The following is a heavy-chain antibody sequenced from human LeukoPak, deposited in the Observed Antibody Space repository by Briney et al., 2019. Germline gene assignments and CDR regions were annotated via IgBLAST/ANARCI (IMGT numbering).Heavy chain of an antibody. Sequence: ASVKVSCKASGYTFTDYYIHCVRQAPGQGLEWMGWIGPKNGDTHYAQKFQGRLTMTRDTSITTAFIELSRLTSDDTAVYYCVRDHASSYDYWGQGTLVTVS. J-gene: IGHJ4*02. CDR3: VRDHASSYDY. V-gene: IGHV1-2*02. CDR1: GYTFTDYY. D-gene: IGHD1-26*01. CDR2: IGPKNGDT.